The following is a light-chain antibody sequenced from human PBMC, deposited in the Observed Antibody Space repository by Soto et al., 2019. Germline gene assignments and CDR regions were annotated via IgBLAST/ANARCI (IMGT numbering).Light chain of an antibody. CDR3: SSYTSSSTVV. CDR2: DVN. J-gene: IGLJ2*01. Sequence: QSALTQPASVSGSPGQSITISCTGTSSDVGGYNYVSWYQQHPGKAPKLMIYDVNNRPSGVSNRFSGSKSGNTASLTISGLQAEDEADYYCSSYTSSSTVVFGGGTKQTVL. V-gene: IGLV2-14*01. CDR1: SSDVGGYNY.